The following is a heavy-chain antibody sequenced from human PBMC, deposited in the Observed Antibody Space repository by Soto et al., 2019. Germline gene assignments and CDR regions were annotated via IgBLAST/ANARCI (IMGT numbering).Heavy chain of an antibody. J-gene: IGHJ5*02. Sequence: GASVKVSCKASGYTFTSYGISWVRQAPGQGLEWMGWISAYNGNTNYAQKLQGRVTMTTDTSTSTAYMELRSLRSDDTAVYYCARVDGVGTMIVVVYWFDPWGQGTLVTVSS. D-gene: IGHD3-22*01. CDR3: ARVDGVGTMIVVVYWFDP. V-gene: IGHV1-18*01. CDR2: ISAYNGNT. CDR1: GYTFTSYG.